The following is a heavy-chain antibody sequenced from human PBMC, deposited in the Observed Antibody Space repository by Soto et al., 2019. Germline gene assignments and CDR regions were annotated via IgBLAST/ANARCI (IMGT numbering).Heavy chain of an antibody. V-gene: IGHV1-69*12. CDR3: APLKCSCCSCYSSYYYYRIDV. Sequence: QVQLVQSGAEVKKPGSSVKVSCKASGGTFSSYAISWVRQAPGQGLEWMGGIIPICGTANYAQKFQGRVTITADESTITPHMQLSSLTSDDTSVYYSAPLKCSCCSCYSSYYYYRIDVLGQGTTVTLSS. D-gene: IGHD2-15*01. CDR2: IIPICGTA. CDR1: GGTFSSYA. J-gene: IGHJ6*02.